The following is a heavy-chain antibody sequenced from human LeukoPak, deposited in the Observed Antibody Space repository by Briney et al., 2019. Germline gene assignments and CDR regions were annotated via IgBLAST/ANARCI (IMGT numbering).Heavy chain of an antibody. CDR2: TYYRSKWYN. D-gene: IGHD3-16*01. J-gene: IGHJ5*02. CDR3: ARGGGAITT. CDR1: GDSVSSNSAG. V-gene: IGHV6-1*01. Sequence: SQALSLTCAISGDSVSSNSAGWSWIRQSPSRGLEWLGRTYYRSKWYNDYAVSVKSRIIINPDTSKNQFSLQLNSVTPEDTAVYFCARGGGAITTWGQGTLVTVSS.